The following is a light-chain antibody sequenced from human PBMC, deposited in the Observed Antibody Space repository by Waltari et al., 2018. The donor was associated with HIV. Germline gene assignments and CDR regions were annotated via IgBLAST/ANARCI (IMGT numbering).Light chain of an antibody. V-gene: IGKV1-13*02. Sequence: AIRLTQSPSSLSASVGDRVTITCRASQDINNTLAWFQQKPGKPPNLLIYDASTLHSGVPSTFSGGGSGTVFTLTISSLRPEDFASYYCQQFNSYPQTFGGGTKLEI. CDR2: DAS. CDR3: QQFNSYPQT. CDR1: QDINNT. J-gene: IGKJ4*01.